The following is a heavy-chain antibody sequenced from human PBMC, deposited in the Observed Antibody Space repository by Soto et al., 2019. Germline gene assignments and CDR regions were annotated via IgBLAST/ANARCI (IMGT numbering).Heavy chain of an antibody. CDR2: ISSSSSTI. V-gene: IGHV3-48*02. Sequence: GGSLRLSCAASGFTFSSYSMNWVRQAPGKGLEWVSYISSSSSTIYYADSVKGRFTISRDNAKNSLYLQMNSLRDADTAVYYCARGGEGFGELLYAFDIWGQGTMVTVSS. D-gene: IGHD3-10*01. J-gene: IGHJ3*02. CDR3: ARGGEGFGELLYAFDI. CDR1: GFTFSSYS.